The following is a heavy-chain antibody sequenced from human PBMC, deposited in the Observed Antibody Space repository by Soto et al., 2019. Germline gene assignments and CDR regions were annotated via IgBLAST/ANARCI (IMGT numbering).Heavy chain of an antibody. V-gene: IGHV4-4*07. Sequence: PSETLSLTCTVSGASISGFYWSWIRKSAGKGLEWIGRIYATGTTDYNPSLKSRVMMSVDTSKKQFSLKLRSVTAADTAVYYCVRDGTKTLRDWFDPWGRGISVTVSS. J-gene: IGHJ5*02. CDR3: VRDGTKTLRDWFDP. D-gene: IGHD1-1*01. CDR2: IYATGTT. CDR1: GASISGFY.